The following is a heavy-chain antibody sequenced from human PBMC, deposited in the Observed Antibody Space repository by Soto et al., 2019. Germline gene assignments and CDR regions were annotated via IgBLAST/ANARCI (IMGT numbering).Heavy chain of an antibody. CDR3: ARGHLLAAGTTPTNLYYYYYGMDV. J-gene: IGHJ6*02. Sequence: SETLSLTCAVYGGSFSGYYWSWIRQPPGKGLEWIGEINHSGSTNYNPSLKSRVTISVDTSKNQFSLKLSSVTAADTAVYYCARGHLLAAGTTPTNLYYYYYGMDVWGQGTTVTVSS. CDR1: GGSFSGYY. V-gene: IGHV4-34*01. D-gene: IGHD6-13*01. CDR2: INHSGST.